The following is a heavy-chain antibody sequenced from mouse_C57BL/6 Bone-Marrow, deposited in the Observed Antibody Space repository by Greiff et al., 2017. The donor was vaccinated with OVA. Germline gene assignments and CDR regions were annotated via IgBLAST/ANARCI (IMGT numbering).Heavy chain of an antibody. CDR2: IYPSDSET. V-gene: IGHV1-61*01. Sequence: QVQLQQPGAELVRPGSSVKLSCKASGYTFTSYWMDWVKQRPGQGLEWIGNIYPSDSETHYNQKFKDKATLTVDKSSSTAYMQLSSLTSEDSAVYYCARVDVNRFAYWGQGTLVTVSA. CDR3: ARVDVNRFAY. CDR1: GYTFTSYW. J-gene: IGHJ3*01.